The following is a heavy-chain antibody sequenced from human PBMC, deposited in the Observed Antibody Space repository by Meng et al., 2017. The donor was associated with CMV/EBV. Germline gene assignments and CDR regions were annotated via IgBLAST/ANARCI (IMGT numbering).Heavy chain of an antibody. Sequence: SETLSLTCTVSGGSVSSGSYYWSWIRQPPGKGLEWIGYIYYSGSTNYNPSLKSRVIISVDTSKNQFSLKLSSVTAADTAVYYCARALLAGTTFLVFGPWGQGTLVTVSS. V-gene: IGHV4-61*01. CDR3: ARALLAGTTFLVFGP. CDR2: IYYSGST. J-gene: IGHJ5*02. D-gene: IGHD1-7*01. CDR1: GGSVSSGSYY.